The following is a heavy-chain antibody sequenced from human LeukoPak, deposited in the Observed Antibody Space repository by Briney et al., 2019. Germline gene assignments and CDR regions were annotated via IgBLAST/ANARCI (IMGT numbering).Heavy chain of an antibody. J-gene: IGHJ6*03. CDR3: AKDITFKQLVSSGYYYYYYYMDV. V-gene: IGHV3-43*01. D-gene: IGHD6-13*01. CDR1: GFTFEDYT. Sequence: GGSLRLSCAASGFTFEDYTMHWVRQAPGKGLEWVSLISWDGGSTYYADSVKGRFTISRDNSKNSLYLQMNSLRTEDTALYYCAKDITFKQLVSSGYYYYYYYMDVWGKGTTVTISS. CDR2: ISWDGGST.